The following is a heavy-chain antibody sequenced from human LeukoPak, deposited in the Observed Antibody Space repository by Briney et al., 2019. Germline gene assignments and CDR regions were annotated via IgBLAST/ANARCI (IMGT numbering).Heavy chain of an antibody. Sequence: SETLSLTCTISGGSFSSHYWSWTRQPPGKGLEWIGYIYYSGSTNYNPSLKSRVTISVDTSKNQFSLKLSSVAAADTAVYYCARVNYDRQMELDYWGQGTLVTVSS. V-gene: IGHV4-59*11. J-gene: IGHJ4*02. CDR3: ARVNYDRQMELDY. CDR2: IYYSGST. D-gene: IGHD3-22*01. CDR1: GGSFSSHY.